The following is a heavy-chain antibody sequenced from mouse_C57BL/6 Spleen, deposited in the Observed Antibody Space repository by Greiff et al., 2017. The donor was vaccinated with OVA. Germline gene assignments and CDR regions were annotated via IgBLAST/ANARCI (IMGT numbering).Heavy chain of an antibody. CDR3: ARWGIYYGNYAAIDY. J-gene: IGHJ4*01. D-gene: IGHD2-1*01. Sequence: QVQLQQPGAELVKPGASVKLSCKASGYTFTSYWMHWVKQRPGQGLEWIGMIHPNSGSTNYNEKFKSKATLTVDKSSSTAYMQLSSLTSEDSAVYYGARWGIYYGNYAAIDYWGQGTSVTVSS. V-gene: IGHV1-64*01. CDR2: IHPNSGST. CDR1: GYTFTSYW.